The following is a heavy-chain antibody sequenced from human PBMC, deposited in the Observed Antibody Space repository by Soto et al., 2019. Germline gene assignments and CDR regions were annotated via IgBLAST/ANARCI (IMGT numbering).Heavy chain of an antibody. D-gene: IGHD5-12*01. V-gene: IGHV3-49*03. Sequence: GGSLRLSCTGSGFFFGDYAMSWFRQAPGKGLEWVGFIRSKPFGGTTAYAASVQGRFMISRDDSKSNGYLQMSSLKTEDTAVYFCSMIKEYHGYADHDLWGQGTLVTVSS. CDR3: SMIKEYHGYADHDL. CDR2: IRSKPFGGTT. CDR1: GFFFGDYA. J-gene: IGHJ4*02.